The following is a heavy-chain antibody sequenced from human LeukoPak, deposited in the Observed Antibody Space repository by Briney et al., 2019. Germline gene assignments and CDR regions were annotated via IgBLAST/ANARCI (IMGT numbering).Heavy chain of an antibody. V-gene: IGHV4-59*01. CDR1: GGSISSYS. J-gene: IGHJ6*02. CDR3: AREGKLGGDYAYYYYGMDV. Sequence: SETLSLTCTVSGGSISSYSWSWIRKPPGKGLEWIGYIYYSGSTNYNPSLKSRVTISVDTSKNQFSLKLSSVTAADTAVYYCAREGKLGGDYAYYYYGMDVWGQGTTVTVSS. D-gene: IGHD4-17*01. CDR2: IYYSGST.